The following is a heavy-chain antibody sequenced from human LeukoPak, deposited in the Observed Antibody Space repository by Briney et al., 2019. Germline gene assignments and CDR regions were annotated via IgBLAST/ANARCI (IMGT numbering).Heavy chain of an antibody. V-gene: IGHV3-23*01. CDR1: GFTFSSYA. CDR3: AKAKDYDFWSGFYY. CDR2: ISSSGDTT. D-gene: IGHD3-3*01. Sequence: PGGSLRLSCVVSGFTFSSYAMNWVRQAPGKGLEWVSYISSSGDTTYHADSVRGRFTISRDNSKNTLHLQMNSLRAEDTAVYYCAKAKDYDFWSGFYYWGQGTLVTVSS. J-gene: IGHJ4*02.